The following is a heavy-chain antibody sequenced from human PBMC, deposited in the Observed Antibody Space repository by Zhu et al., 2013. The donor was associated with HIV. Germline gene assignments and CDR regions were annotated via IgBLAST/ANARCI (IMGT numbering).Heavy chain of an antibody. CDR1: GYSISSGYY. J-gene: IGHJ3*02. Sequence: QVQLQESGPGLVKPSETLSLTCTVSGYSISSGYYWGWIRQPPGKGLEWIGSIYHSGSTYYNPSLKSRVTISVDTSKNQFSLKLSSVTAADTAVYYCARYCGGDCYDAFDIWAKGQWSPSLQ. CDR2: IYHSGST. D-gene: IGHD2-21*02. CDR3: ARYCGGDCYDAFDI. V-gene: IGHV4-38-2*02.